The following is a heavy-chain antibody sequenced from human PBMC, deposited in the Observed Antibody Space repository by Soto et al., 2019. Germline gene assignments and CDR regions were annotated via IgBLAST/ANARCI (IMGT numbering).Heavy chain of an antibody. D-gene: IGHD3-3*01. Sequence: PSETLSLTCAVYGGSFSGCYWSWIRQPPGKGLEWIGEINHSGSTNYNPSLKSRVTISVDTSKNQFSLKLSSVTAADTAVYYCARRSIRFLEWRNYYGMDVWGQGTTVTVSS. J-gene: IGHJ6*02. CDR3: ARRSIRFLEWRNYYGMDV. CDR1: GGSFSGCY. V-gene: IGHV4-34*01. CDR2: INHSGST.